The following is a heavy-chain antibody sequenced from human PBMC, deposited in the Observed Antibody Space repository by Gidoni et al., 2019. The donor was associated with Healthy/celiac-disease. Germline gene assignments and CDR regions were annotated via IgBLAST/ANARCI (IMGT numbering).Heavy chain of an antibody. V-gene: IGHV3-30*18. CDR2: ISYDGSHN. CDR3: AKTTYYGSGSYYYGMDV. J-gene: IGHJ6*02. D-gene: IGHD3-10*01. Sequence: QVQLVESGGGVVQPGRSLRPSCAASGFTFSSYGMHWVRQAPGKGLEWVAVISYDGSHNYYADSVKGRFTISIDNSKNTLYLQMNSLRAEDTAVYYCAKTTYYGSGSYYYGMDVWGQGTTVTVSS. CDR1: GFTFSSYG.